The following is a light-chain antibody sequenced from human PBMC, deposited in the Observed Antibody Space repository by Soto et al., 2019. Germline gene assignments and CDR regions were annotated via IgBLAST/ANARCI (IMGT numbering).Light chain of an antibody. CDR1: QGIGNY. Sequence: DIQMTQSPSSLSASVGARVTITCRASQGIGNYLAWYQQTPGKVPKLLIYAASTLQSGVPSRFSGSGSGTDFTLTISSLQPEDVASYYCQKCDSAPFTFGPGTKVNIK. V-gene: IGKV1-27*01. CDR3: QKCDSAPFT. CDR2: AAS. J-gene: IGKJ3*01.